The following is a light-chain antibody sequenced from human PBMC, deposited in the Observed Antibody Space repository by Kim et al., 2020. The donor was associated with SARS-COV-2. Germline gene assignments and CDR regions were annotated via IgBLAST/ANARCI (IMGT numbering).Light chain of an antibody. CDR1: SSNIGTGYD. J-gene: IGLJ2*01. Sequence: VTISCTANSSNIGTGYDVHWYHQLPGTAPKLLIYGNSNRPSGVPDRFSGSKSGTSASLAITGLQAEDEADYYCQSYDSSLSGSRVFGGGTQLTVL. V-gene: IGLV1-40*01. CDR2: GNS. CDR3: QSYDSSLSGSRV.